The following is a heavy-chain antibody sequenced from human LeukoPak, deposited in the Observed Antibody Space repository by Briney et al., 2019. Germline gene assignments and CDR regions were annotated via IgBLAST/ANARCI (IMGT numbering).Heavy chain of an antibody. CDR3: ARRAINSVMFDY. V-gene: IGHV4-59*08. CDR2: IHYSGST. J-gene: IGHJ4*02. D-gene: IGHD3-16*01. Sequence: SETLSLTCTVSGDSISTYYWSWIRRPPGKGLEWIGYIHYSGSTNYNPSLRSRVTISVDTFKNQFSLKLSSATAADTAVYFCARRAINSVMFDYWGQGTLVAVSS. CDR1: GDSISTYY.